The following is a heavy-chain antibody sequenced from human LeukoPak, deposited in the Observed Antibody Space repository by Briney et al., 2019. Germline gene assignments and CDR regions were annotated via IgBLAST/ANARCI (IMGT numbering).Heavy chain of an antibody. CDR1: GYTFRGYY. CDR2: INPNSGGT. D-gene: IGHD2/OR15-2a*01. J-gene: IGHJ4*02. CDR3: ARGVYSYSTPFDY. V-gene: IGHV1-2*02. Sequence: ASVKVSCKASGYTFRGYYLHWVRQAPGQGLEWMGWINPNSGGTNYAQKFQGRVTVTRDKSITTTYMELSRLRSDDTAVYYCARGVYSYSTPFDYWGQGALVTVSS.